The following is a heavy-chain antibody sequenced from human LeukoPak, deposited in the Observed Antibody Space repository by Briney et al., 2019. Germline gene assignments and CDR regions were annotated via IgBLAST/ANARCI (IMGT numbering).Heavy chain of an antibody. CDR3: ARHGYYDFWSSSQNLDAFDF. V-gene: IGHV4-4*02. Sequence: PSGTLSLTCAVSGGYIRSSHWWSWVRQPPGKGLEWIGEIYHSGSSNYNPSLKSRVTISVDKSKNHFSLKLSSVAAADTAVYYCARHGYYDFWSSSQNLDAFDFWGQGTMVTVSS. D-gene: IGHD3-3*01. J-gene: IGHJ3*01. CDR1: GGYIRSSHW. CDR2: IYHSGSS.